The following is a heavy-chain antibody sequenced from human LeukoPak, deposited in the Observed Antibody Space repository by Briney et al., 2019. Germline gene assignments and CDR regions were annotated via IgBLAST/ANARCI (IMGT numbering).Heavy chain of an antibody. J-gene: IGHJ3*01. CDR3: AKDIRVTIFGVVQGGAFDV. CDR2: ISWNSGSI. CDR1: GFTFDDYA. D-gene: IGHD3-3*01. V-gene: IGHV3-9*01. Sequence: GRSLRLSCAASGFTFDDYAKHWVRQAPGKGLEWVSGISWNSGSIGYADSVKGRFTISRDNAKNSLYLQMNSLRAEDTALYYCAKDIRVTIFGVVQGGAFDVWGQGTMVTVSS.